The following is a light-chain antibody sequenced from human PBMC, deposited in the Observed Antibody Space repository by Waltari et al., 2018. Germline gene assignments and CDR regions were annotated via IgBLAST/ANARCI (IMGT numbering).Light chain of an antibody. J-gene: IGKJ4*01. Sequence: DIQMTQSPFSLSASVGDTVTITCRASQGIRNDLSWDQQKPGKAPKRLILVASSLQSGVPSRFSGRGSGTEFTLTIYSLQPEDFATYYCLQQNSLPLTFGGGTKIE. V-gene: IGKV1-17*01. CDR3: LQQNSLPLT. CDR1: QGIRND. CDR2: VAS.